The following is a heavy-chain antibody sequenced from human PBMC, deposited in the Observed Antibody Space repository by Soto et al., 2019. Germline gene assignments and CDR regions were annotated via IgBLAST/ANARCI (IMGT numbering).Heavy chain of an antibody. CDR2: INPKSGGT. J-gene: IGHJ4*02. Sequence: ASVKVSCKASGHTFTVYYMHWVRQAPGQGLEWMGWINPKSGGTMYPQKFQGRVTMTWDTSISTAYMALTRLRSDDTAVYYCARDLAKGGGSAGFDYWGQGTLVTVSS. CDR1: GHTFTVYY. CDR3: ARDLAKGGGSAGFDY. D-gene: IGHD1-26*01. V-gene: IGHV1-2*02.